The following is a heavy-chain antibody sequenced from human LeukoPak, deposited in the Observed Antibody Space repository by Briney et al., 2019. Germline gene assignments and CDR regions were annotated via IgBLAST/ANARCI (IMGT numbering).Heavy chain of an antibody. V-gene: IGHV4-39*01. D-gene: IGHD7-27*01. CDR1: GDSIRSSSHY. CDR2: FFYSGA. CDR3: AGLLQTGDGGREYMDV. Sequence: KPSETLSLTCIVSGDSIRSSSHYWGWFRQPPGKGLEWIGSFFYSGASYNPSLKGRITISGDTSKSQFTLKLSSVTAADTAVYYCAGLLQTGDGGREYMDVWGEGTSVTVPS. J-gene: IGHJ6*01.